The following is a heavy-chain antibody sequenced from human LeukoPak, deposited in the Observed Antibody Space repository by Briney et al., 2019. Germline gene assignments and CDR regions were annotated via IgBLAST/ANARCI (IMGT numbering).Heavy chain of an antibody. CDR3: ARGGGTVGYYFDY. V-gene: IGHV4-39*01. CDR2: IYDSGNT. J-gene: IGHJ4*02. CDR1: GGSISRSSNW. Sequence: SETLSLTCTVSGGSISRSSNWWGWVRQPPGKGLEWIGTIYDSGNTFYNPSLTSRVTISLDTSRNQFSLRLSSVTAADTAVYYCARGGGTVGYYFDYWGQGTLVTVSS. D-gene: IGHD4-23*01.